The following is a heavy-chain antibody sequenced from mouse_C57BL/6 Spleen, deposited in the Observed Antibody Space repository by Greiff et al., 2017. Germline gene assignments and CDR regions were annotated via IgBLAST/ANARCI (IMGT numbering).Heavy chain of an antibody. CDR3: TKTGALDYCFYY. J-gene: IGHJ2*01. Sequence: VQLQQSGTVLARPGASVKMSCKTSGYTFTSYWMHWVKQRPGPGLEWIGAIYPGNSDTSYNQKFKGKAKLTAVTSASTAYKELSSLTNEDSADYYCTKTGALDYCFYYWGQGTTLTVSS. V-gene: IGHV1-5*01. D-gene: IGHD4-1*01. CDR2: IYPGNSDT. CDR1: GYTFTSYW.